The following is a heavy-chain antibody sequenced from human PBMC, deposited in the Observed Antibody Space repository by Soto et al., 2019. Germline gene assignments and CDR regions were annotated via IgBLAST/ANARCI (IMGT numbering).Heavy chain of an antibody. V-gene: IGHV4-34*01. CDR1: GGSFSGYY. CDR3: AGWSRKYDSSGYYYEGEWFDP. Sequence: SETLSLTCAVYGGSFSGYYWSWIRQPPGKGLEWIGEINHSGSTNYNPSLKSRVTISVDTSKNQFSLKLSSVTAADTAVYYCAGWSRKYDSSGYYYEGEWFDPWGQGTLVTVSS. J-gene: IGHJ5*02. D-gene: IGHD3-22*01. CDR2: INHSGST.